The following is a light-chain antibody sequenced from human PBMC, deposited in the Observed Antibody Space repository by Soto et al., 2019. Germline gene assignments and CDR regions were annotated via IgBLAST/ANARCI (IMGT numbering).Light chain of an antibody. CDR3: QSYDSSLSGWDVV. J-gene: IGLJ2*01. CDR1: SSNIGAGYD. Sequence: SVLTQPPSVSGAPGQRVTISCTGSSSNIGAGYDVHWYQQLPGTAPKLLIYGNSNRPSGVPDRFSGSQSGTSASLAITGLQAEDEDDYYCQSYDSSLSGWDVVFGGGTKVTVL. CDR2: GNS. V-gene: IGLV1-40*01.